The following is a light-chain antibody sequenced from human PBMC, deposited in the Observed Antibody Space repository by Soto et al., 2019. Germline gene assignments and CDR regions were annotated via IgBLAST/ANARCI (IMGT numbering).Light chain of an antibody. CDR3: LQYNSGST. V-gene: IGKV1-5*03. CDR2: KAS. J-gene: IGKJ2*01. CDR1: QSISSW. Sequence: DIQMTQSPSTLSASVGDRVTITCRASQSISSWLAWYQQKPGKAPKLLIYKASSLESGVPSRFSGSGSGTEFTLTISSLQPDDFATYYCLQYNSGSTFGQGTKLEIK.